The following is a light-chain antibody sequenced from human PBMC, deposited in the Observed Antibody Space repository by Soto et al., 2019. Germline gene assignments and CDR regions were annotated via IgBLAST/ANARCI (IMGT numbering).Light chain of an antibody. CDR3: QQYYIYPRT. Sequence: AIRMTQSPSSFSASTGDRVTITCRASQDISRYLAWYQQKAGKAPKLLIYATSTLQSGVPSRFSGSGSGTDFTLTITYLQSEDFATYYCQQYYIYPRTFGQGTKVDIK. J-gene: IGKJ1*01. CDR2: ATS. CDR1: QDISRY. V-gene: IGKV1-8*01.